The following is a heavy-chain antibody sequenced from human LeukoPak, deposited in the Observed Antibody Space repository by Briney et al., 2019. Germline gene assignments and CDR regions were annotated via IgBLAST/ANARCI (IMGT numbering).Heavy chain of an antibody. CDR3: ARGTRGGSGWYGLDY. CDR2: INHSGST. J-gene: IGHJ4*02. Sequence: SETLSPTCTVSGGSISSYYWSWIRQPPGKGLEWIGEINHSGSTNYNPSLKSRVTISVDTSKNQFSLKLSSVTAADTAVYYCARGTRGGSGWYGLDYWGQGTLVTVSS. V-gene: IGHV4-34*01. CDR1: GGSISSYY. D-gene: IGHD6-19*01.